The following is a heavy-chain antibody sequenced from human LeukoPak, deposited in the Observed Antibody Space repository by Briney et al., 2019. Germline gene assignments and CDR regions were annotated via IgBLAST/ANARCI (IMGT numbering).Heavy chain of an antibody. CDR1: GGSISSSNW. CDR2: VFHSGST. V-gene: IGHV4-4*02. CDR3: ARDLAVAGTNYFDY. J-gene: IGHJ4*02. Sequence: SGTLSLTCAVSGGSISSSNWWSWVRQPPGKGLEWIGEVFHSGSTNYNPSLKSRVTISIDKSKNQFSLEVTSVTAADTAIYYCARDLAVAGTNYFDYWGQGVLVTVSS. D-gene: IGHD6-19*01.